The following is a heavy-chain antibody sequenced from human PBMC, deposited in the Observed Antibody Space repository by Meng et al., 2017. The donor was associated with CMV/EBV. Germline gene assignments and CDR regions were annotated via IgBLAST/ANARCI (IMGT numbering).Heavy chain of an antibody. CDR3: ARGRRGADNWFDP. J-gene: IGHJ5*02. Sequence: VHPVKSRAEVKKTGHTIKVSSKASCYTFTSYGISWVRQAPGQGLEWMGWISAYNGNTNYAQKLQGRVTMTTDTSTSTAYMELRSLRSDDTAVYYCARGRRGADNWFDPWGQGTLVTVSS. CDR1: CYTFTSYG. V-gene: IGHV1-18*01. CDR2: ISAYNGNT.